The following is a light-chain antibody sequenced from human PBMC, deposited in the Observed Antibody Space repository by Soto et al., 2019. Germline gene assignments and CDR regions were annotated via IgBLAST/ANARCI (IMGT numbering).Light chain of an antibody. CDR2: DAS. V-gene: IGKV3-11*01. Sequence: EIVLTQSPATLSLSPGERATLSCRASQSVSSYLAWYQQKPGRAPRLLIYDASNTATGIPASFSGSGSGTDFTLTDSSLEPEDFAVYYCQQRSNWPRTFGGGTKVDIK. J-gene: IGKJ4*01. CDR3: QQRSNWPRT. CDR1: QSVSSY.